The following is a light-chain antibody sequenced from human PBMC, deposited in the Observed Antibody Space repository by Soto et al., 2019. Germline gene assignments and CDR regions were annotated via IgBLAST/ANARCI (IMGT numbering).Light chain of an antibody. CDR2: DAS. J-gene: IGKJ5*01. CDR1: QSVSSY. CDR3: QQRTKWPLIR. V-gene: IGKV3-11*01. Sequence: LWTPSPSTLSLSPGERATLSCSASQSVSSYLAWYQQKPGQAPRLLIYDASNRATGIPARFSGSGSGTDFTLTISSLEPEDFAVYYCQQRTKWPLIRFGEGRRL.